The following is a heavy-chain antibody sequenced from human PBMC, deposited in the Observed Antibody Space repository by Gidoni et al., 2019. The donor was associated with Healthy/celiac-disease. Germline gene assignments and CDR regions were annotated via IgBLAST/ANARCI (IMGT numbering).Heavy chain of an antibody. D-gene: IGHD3-3*01. CDR3: ARGPTIFGVANLRGYYYYGMDV. CDR1: GVSFSGYS. J-gene: IGHJ6*02. CDR2: INHSGST. Sequence: QVQLQQWGAGLLTPSETLSLTCAVYGVSFSGYSWSWIRQPPGKGLEWIGEINHSGSTNYNPSLKSRVTISVDTSKNQFSLKLSSVTAADTAVYYCARGPTIFGVANLRGYYYYGMDVWGQGTTVTVSS. V-gene: IGHV4-34*01.